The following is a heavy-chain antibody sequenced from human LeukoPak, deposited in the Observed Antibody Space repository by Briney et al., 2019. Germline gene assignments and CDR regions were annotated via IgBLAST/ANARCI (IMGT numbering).Heavy chain of an antibody. Sequence: PGGSLRLSCAASGFTFSSYSMNWVRQAPGKGLEWVSYISSSSSTIYYADSVKGRFTISRDNAKNSLYLQMNSLRAEDTAVCYCARDDDILTGSVGDYWGQGTIVTDSS. D-gene: IGHD3-9*01. J-gene: IGHJ4*02. CDR1: GFTFSSYS. V-gene: IGHV3-48*01. CDR2: ISSSSSTI. CDR3: ARDDDILTGSVGDY.